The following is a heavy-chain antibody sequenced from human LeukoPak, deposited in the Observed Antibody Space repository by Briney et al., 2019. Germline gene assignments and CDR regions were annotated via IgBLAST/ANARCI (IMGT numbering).Heavy chain of an antibody. CDR1: GGSISSYY. J-gene: IGHJ4*02. Sequence: PSETLSLTCTVSGGSISSYYWSWIRQPPGKGLEWIGYIYYSGSTNYNPSLKSRVTISVDTSKNQFSLKLSSVTAADTAVYYCARDTAMKRWGQGTLVTVSS. D-gene: IGHD5-18*01. CDR2: IYYSGST. V-gene: IGHV4-59*01. CDR3: ARDTAMKR.